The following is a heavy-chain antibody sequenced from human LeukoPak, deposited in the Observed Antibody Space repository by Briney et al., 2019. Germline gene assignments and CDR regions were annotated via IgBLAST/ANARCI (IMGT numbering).Heavy chain of an antibody. Sequence: ASVKVSCKASGYTFTSYYMHWVRQAPGQGLEWMGIINPSGGSTSYAQKFQGRVTMTRDMSTSTVYMELSSLRSEDTAVYYCARDQGGGLRDDYYYYYYMDVWGKGTTVTVSS. V-gene: IGHV1-46*01. J-gene: IGHJ6*03. CDR1: GYTFTSYY. CDR2: INPSGGST. D-gene: IGHD4-17*01. CDR3: ARDQGGGLRDDYYYYYYMDV.